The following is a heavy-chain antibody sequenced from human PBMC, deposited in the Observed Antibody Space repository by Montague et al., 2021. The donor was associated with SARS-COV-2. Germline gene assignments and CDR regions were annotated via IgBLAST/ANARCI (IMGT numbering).Heavy chain of an antibody. V-gene: IGHV4-4*02. CDR3: SRVGRYYGSGNYDGMDV. CDR1: GGSITVSYC. J-gene: IGHJ6*02. D-gene: IGHD3-10*01. CDR2: SCHTGST. Sequence: SETLSLTCTVSGGSITVSYCCRWVRQSPGRGLEWSGESCHTGSTTYNPSRSSRVAISLDKSNRHFSLRMTSVTAADTAVYYVSRVGRYYGSGNYDGMDVWGQGTTVTVSS.